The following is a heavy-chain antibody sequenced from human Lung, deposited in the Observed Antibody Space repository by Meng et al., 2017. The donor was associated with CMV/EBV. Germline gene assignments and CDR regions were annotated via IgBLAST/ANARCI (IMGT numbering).Heavy chain of an antibody. Sequence: LXCAAYGGSFSGYYWSWIRQPPGKGLEWIGEINHSGSTNYNPSLKSRVTISVDTSKNQFSLKLSSVTAADTAVYYCARGRGKPAAIYYYGMDVWGQGXTVTVSS. CDR1: GGSFSGYY. V-gene: IGHV4-34*01. CDR2: INHSGST. J-gene: IGHJ6*02. CDR3: ARGRGKPAAIYYYGMDV. D-gene: IGHD2-2*02.